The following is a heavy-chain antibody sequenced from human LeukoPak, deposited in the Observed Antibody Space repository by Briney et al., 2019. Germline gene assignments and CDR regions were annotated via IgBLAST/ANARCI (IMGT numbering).Heavy chain of an antibody. CDR3: ARQIIAPFFDY. V-gene: IGHV3-21*01. CDR2: ISGSSSYI. D-gene: IGHD6-13*01. J-gene: IGHJ4*02. CDR1: GLTFSSYS. Sequence: GGSLRLSCAASGLTFSSYSMNWVRQVPGKGLEWVSSISGSSSYIYYADSVKGRFTISRDNAKNTLYLQMNSLRAEDTAVYYCARQIIAPFFDYWGQGTLVTVSS.